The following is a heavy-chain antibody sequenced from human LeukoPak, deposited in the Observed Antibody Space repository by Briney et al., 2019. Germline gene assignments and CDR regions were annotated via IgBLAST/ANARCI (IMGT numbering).Heavy chain of an antibody. CDR3: AAGGDSAKAGY. V-gene: IGHV4-4*07. Sequence: PSETLSLTCTVSGGSISSYYWSCIRQPAGKGLEWIGRIYTSGSTNYNPSLKSRVTISVDKSKNRFSLKLSSVTAADTALYYCAAGGDSAKAGYWGQGTLVAVSS. J-gene: IGHJ4*02. CDR2: IYTSGST. D-gene: IGHD3-16*01. CDR1: GGSISSYY.